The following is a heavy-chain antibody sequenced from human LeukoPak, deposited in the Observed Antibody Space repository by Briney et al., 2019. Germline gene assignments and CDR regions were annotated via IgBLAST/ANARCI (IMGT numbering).Heavy chain of an antibody. J-gene: IGHJ5*02. CDR3: ARDRQQWLAQGFDP. D-gene: IGHD6-19*01. CDR1: GFTFSSYS. V-gene: IGHV3-21*01. Sequence: GGSLRLSCAASGFTFSSYSMNWVRQAPGKGLEWVSSISSSSRYIYYADSVKGRFTISRDNAKNSLYLQMNSLRAEDTAVYYCARDRQQWLAQGFDPWGQGTLVTVSS. CDR2: ISSSSRYI.